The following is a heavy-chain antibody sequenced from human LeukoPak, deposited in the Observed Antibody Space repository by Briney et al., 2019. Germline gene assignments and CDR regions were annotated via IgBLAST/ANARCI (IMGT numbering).Heavy chain of an antibody. J-gene: IGHJ4*02. CDR1: GGSFSGYY. D-gene: IGHD3-10*01. Sequence: SETLSLTCAVYGGSFSGYYWSWIRQPPGKGLEWIGEINHSGSTNYNPSLKSRVTISVDTSKNQFSLKLSSVTAADTAVYYCARGRGGYMVRGVVNDYWGQGTLVTVSS. V-gene: IGHV4-34*01. CDR2: INHSGST. CDR3: ARGRGGYMVRGVVNDY.